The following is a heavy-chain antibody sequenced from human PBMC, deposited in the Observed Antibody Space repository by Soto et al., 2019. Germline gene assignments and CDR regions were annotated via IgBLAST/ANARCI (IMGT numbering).Heavy chain of an antibody. CDR3: ASGLDQLPGNY. CDR2: NYYTGST. CDR1: GGSISSGGYY. Sequence: SETLSLTCTVSGGSISSGGYYWSWIRQHPGKGLEWIGDNYYTGSTYYNPSLKSRVTISVDTSKNQFSLKLSSVTAADTAVYYCASGLDQLPGNYWGQGTLVTVSS. D-gene: IGHD2-2*01. V-gene: IGHV4-31*03. J-gene: IGHJ4*02.